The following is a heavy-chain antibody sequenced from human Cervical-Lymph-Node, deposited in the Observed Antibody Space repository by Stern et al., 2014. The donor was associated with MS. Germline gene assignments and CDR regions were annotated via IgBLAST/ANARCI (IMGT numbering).Heavy chain of an antibody. V-gene: IGHV1-69*01. CDR3: ARGSTIITDYFDY. Sequence: VQLEESGAEVKKPGSSVKVSCKASGGTFSSYAISWVRQAPGQGLEWMGGILPIFGTADYAQKFQGRVTITADESTSTAYMEVTSLRSEDTAVYYCARGSTIITDYFDYWGQGTLVTVSS. CDR2: ILPIFGTA. CDR1: GGTFSSYA. J-gene: IGHJ4*02. D-gene: IGHD5/OR15-5a*01.